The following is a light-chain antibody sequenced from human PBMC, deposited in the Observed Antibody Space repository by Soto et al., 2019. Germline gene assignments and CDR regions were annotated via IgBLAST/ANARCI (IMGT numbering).Light chain of an antibody. CDR1: QSVMSN. V-gene: IGKV3-11*01. CDR2: DAS. CDR3: QQRSNWPPWT. Sequence: EIVLTHSPCTHSLSPVERATLSCSAIQSVMSNCVAWYHQKPGQAPRLLIHDASNRATGIPARFSGSGSGTDFTLTISSLEPEDFAVYYCQQRSNWPPWTFGQGTKVDIK. J-gene: IGKJ1*01.